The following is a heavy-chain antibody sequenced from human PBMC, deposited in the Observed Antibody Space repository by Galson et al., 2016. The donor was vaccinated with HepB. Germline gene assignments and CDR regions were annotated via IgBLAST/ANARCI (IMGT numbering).Heavy chain of an antibody. Sequence: SLRLSCAATGFTFNTYAMAWARQAPGKGLEWVSGFSGRGDSTYYADSVKGRFTISRDNSKSTLYLQMSSLRVEDTALYYCVADHGGLDCFDFWGQGTMVTVSS. V-gene: IGHV3-23*01. CDR1: GFTFNTYA. CDR3: VADHGGLDCFDF. J-gene: IGHJ3*01. D-gene: IGHD4-23*01. CDR2: FSGRGDST.